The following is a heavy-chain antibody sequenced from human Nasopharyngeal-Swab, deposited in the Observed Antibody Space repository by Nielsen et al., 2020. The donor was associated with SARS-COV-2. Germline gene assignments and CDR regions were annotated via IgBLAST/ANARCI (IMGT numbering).Heavy chain of an antibody. D-gene: IGHD3-22*01. V-gene: IGHV4-34*01. J-gene: IGHJ5*02. CDR2: INHSGST. Sequence: RQAPGKRLEWIGEINHSGSTNYNPSLKSRVTISVDTSKNQFSLKLSSVTAADTAVYYCARGRIYYDSSGYRRNWFDPWGQGTLVTVSS. CDR3: ARGRIYYDSSGYRRNWFDP.